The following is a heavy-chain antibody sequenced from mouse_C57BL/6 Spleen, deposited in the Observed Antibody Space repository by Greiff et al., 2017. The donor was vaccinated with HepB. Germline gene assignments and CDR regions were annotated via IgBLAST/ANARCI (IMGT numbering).Heavy chain of an antibody. V-gene: IGHV10-1*01. D-gene: IGHD4-1*01. Sequence: EVKLVESGGGLVQPKGSLKLSCAASGFSFNTYAMNWVRQAPGKGLEWVARIRSKSNNYATYYADSVKDRFTISRDDSESMLYLQMNNLKTEDTAMYYCVSPLNWDGTWFAYWGQGTLVTVSA. CDR2: IRSKSNNYAT. CDR3: VSPLNWDGTWFAY. CDR1: GFSFNTYA. J-gene: IGHJ3*01.